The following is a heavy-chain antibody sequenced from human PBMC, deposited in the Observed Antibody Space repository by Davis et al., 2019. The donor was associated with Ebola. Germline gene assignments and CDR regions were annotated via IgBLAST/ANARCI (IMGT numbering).Heavy chain of an antibody. D-gene: IGHD3-10*01. CDR3: ARGSMIRGVSFYYGMDV. CDR2: IYYSGST. Sequence: MPSETLSLTCTVSGGSISSSSYYWGWIRQPPGKGLEWIGSIYYSGSTYYNPSLRSRVSISGDTSKNQFSLKLTSVTAADTAVYFCARGSMIRGVSFYYGMDVWGQGTAVTVSS. J-gene: IGHJ6*02. V-gene: IGHV4-39*07. CDR1: GGSISSSSYY.